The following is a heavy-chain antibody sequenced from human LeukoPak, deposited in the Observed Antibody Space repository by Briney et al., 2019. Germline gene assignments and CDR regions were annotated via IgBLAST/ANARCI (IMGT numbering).Heavy chain of an antibody. V-gene: IGHV4-34*01. CDR2: INHSGST. Sequence: PSETLSLTCAVYGGPFSGYYWSWIRQPRGKGLEWIGEINHSGSTNYNPSLKSRVTISVDTSKNQFSLKLSSVTAADTAVYYCARGLGYSGSNPKPHFSYSSYYMAVGGKGPPFT. CDR1: GGPFSGYY. CDR3: ARGLGYSGSNPKPHFSYSSYYMAV. D-gene: IGHD1-26*01. J-gene: IGHJ6*03.